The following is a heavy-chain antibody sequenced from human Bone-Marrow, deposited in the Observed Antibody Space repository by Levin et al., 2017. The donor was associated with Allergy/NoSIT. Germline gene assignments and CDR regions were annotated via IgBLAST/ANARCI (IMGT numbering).Heavy chain of an antibody. J-gene: IGHJ4*02. V-gene: IGHV4-59*01. CDR1: GGSISSYY. Sequence: NPGGSLRLSCTVSGGSISSYYWSWIRQPPGKGLEWIGYIYYSGSTNYNPSLKSRVTISVDTSKNQFSLKLSSVTAADTAVYYCASTVGYCSGGSCYFDYWGQGTLVTVSS. CDR3: ASTVGYCSGGSCYFDY. D-gene: IGHD2-15*01. CDR2: IYYSGST.